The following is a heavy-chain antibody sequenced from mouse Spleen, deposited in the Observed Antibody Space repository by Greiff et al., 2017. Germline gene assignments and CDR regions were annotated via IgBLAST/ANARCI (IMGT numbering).Heavy chain of an antibody. CDR1: GFTFSDAW. Sequence: EVMLVESGGGLVQPGGSMKLSCAASGFTFSDAWMDWVRQSPEKGLEWVAEIRNKANNHATYYAESVKGRFTISRDDSKSSVYLQMNSLRAEDTGIYYCTSITTVVEGFAYWGQGTLVTVSA. CDR2: IRNKANNHAT. CDR3: TSITTVVEGFAY. J-gene: IGHJ3*01. D-gene: IGHD1-1*01. V-gene: IGHV6-6*01.